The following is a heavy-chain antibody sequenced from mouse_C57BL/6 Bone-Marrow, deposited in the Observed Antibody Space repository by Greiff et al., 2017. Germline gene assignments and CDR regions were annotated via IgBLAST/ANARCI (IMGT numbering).Heavy chain of an antibody. CDR2: ISHGGGST. CDR1: GFTFSDYY. J-gene: IGHJ4*01. D-gene: IGHD1-1*01. CDR3: ARHLLRQVMDY. V-gene: IGHV5-12*01. Sequence: DVKLLESGGGLVQPGGSLKLSCAASGFTFSDYYMYWVRQTPEKRLDWVAYISHGGGSTYYPDTVKGRFTITRDNSNTTSYLHLIRPTSAATAMYYCARHLLRQVMDYWGQGTSVTVSS.